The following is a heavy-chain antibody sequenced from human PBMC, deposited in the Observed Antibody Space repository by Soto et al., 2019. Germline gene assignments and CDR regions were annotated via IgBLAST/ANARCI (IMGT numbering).Heavy chain of an antibody. CDR1: GSSIIRTSYY. CDR3: ARHQGVITSAWYYFDY. Sequence: NPSETLSLTCTVSGSSIIRTSYYWGWIRQPPGRGLEWIGSVYYSGSTYYNPSLKSRVTVSVDTSKNQFSLKLSSVTAADTAVYYFARHQGVITSAWYYFDYWSQVTLVTVSS. V-gene: IGHV4-39*01. D-gene: IGHD3-10*01. CDR2: VYYSGST. J-gene: IGHJ4*02.